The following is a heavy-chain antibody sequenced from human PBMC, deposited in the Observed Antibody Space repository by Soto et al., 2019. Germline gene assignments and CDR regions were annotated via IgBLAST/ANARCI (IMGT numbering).Heavy chain of an antibody. D-gene: IGHD3-22*01. V-gene: IGHV3-30*03. J-gene: IGHJ5*02. CDR2: VSYDGSKK. CDR3: ARWVGVSMYDNSGKYES. CDR1: GFTFSSNG. Sequence: ESGGGVVQPGRSLRLTCAGSGFTFSSNGMHWVRQAPGKGLEWVALVSYDGSKKYYADSVKGRFTISRDNSENTLYLQMNSLRAEDTAVYYCARWVGVSMYDNSGKYESWGQGTLVTVSS.